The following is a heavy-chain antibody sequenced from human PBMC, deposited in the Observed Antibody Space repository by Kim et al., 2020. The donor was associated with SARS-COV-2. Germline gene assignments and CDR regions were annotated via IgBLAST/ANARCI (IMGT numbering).Heavy chain of an antibody. D-gene: IGHD3-10*01. CDR2: LSPGDTQT. CDR1: GFIMSSSW. J-gene: IGHJ3*02. V-gene: IGHV3-74*01. CDR3: AKEQSDSGRRSFEI. Sequence: GGSLRLSCAASGFIMSSSWMHWVRQTPGEGLVWLSCLSPGDTQTWYADSVKGRFSISRDSNQNTLHLQMNSLRVEDTAVYYCAKEQSDSGRRSFEIRGQGTVVTVSS.